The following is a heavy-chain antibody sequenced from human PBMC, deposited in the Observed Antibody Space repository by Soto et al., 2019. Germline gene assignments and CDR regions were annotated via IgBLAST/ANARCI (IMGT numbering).Heavy chain of an antibody. CDR2: INPNSGAT. CDR3: ARKNYYDSSGDYPERYGMDV. Sequence: ASVKVSCKASGYTFTGYYTHWVRQAPGQGLEWMGWINPNSGATNYAPKFEGRVTMTRDTSISTAYMELSRLRFDDTAVYYCARKNYYDSSGDYPERYGMDVWGQGTTVTVSS. V-gene: IGHV1-2*02. CDR1: GYTFTGYY. D-gene: IGHD3-22*01. J-gene: IGHJ6*02.